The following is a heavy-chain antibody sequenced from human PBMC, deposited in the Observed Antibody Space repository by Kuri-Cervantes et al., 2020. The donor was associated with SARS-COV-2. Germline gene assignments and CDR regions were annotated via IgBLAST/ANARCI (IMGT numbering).Heavy chain of an antibody. D-gene: IGHD3-3*01. V-gene: IGHV3-30*18. J-gene: IGHJ6*02. CDR2: ISYDGSNK. Sequence: GESLKISCAASGFAFSSYGMHWVRQAPGKGPEWVAVISYDGSNKYYADSVKGRFTISRDNSKNTLYLQMNSLRAEDTAVYYCAKDRIGVFGVEYYYGMDVWGQGTTVTVSS. CDR3: AKDRIGVFGVEYYYGMDV. CDR1: GFAFSSYG.